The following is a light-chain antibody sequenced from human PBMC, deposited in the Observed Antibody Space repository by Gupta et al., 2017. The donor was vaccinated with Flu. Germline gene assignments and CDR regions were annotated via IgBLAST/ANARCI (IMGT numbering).Light chain of an antibody. Sequence: ALTQPASVSGSPGQSITISCTGTSSDIGRYDYVSWYQQHPGEAPKLIIYAVTDRPSGVPSRFSGSKSGNTASLTISGLQAEDEANYYCSSFANTNTLIFGGGTKLTVL. J-gene: IGLJ2*01. CDR3: SSFANTNTLI. V-gene: IGLV2-14*01. CDR1: SSDIGRYDY. CDR2: AVT.